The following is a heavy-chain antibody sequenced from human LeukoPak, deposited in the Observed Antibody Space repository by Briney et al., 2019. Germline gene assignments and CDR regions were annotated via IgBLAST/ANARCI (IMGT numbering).Heavy chain of an antibody. CDR2: ISYDGSNK. CDR1: GFTFSSYG. CDR3: AKFAAYCGDDCYSSFDY. J-gene: IGHJ4*02. V-gene: IGHV3-30*18. Sequence: GGSLRLSCAASGFTFSSYGMHWVRQAPGKGLEWVAVISYDGSNKYYADSVKGRFTISRDNSKNTLYLQMNSLRAEDTAVYYCAKFAAYCGDDCYSSFDYWGQGTLVTVSS. D-gene: IGHD2-21*02.